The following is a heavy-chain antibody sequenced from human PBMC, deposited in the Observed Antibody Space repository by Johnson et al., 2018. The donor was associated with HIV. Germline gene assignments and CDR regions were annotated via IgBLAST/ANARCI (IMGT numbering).Heavy chain of an antibody. Sequence: VQLVESGGGLVQPGRSLRLSCAASGFTVSSNYMSWVRQAPGKGLEWVSVIYSGGNTYYADSVKGRFTISRDNSKNTLYLQMNSLRAEDTAVYDCARGIAVSNWFDIWGQGTMVTVSS. CDR2: IYSGGNT. CDR1: GFTVSSNY. V-gene: IGHV3-66*02. CDR3: ARGIAVSNWFDI. J-gene: IGHJ3*02. D-gene: IGHD6-19*01.